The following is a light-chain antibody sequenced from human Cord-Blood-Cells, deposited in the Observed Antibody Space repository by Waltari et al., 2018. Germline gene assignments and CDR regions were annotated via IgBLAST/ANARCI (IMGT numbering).Light chain of an antibody. CDR2: AAS. CDR1: QSISSY. Sequence: IQMTQSPSSLSASVGDRVTITCRASQSISSYLNWYQQKPGKAPKRLIYAASSLQSGVPSRFSGSGSGTDFTLTISSLQPEDFATYYCQQRSTFGGGTKVEIK. V-gene: IGKV1-39*01. CDR3: QQRST. J-gene: IGKJ4*01.